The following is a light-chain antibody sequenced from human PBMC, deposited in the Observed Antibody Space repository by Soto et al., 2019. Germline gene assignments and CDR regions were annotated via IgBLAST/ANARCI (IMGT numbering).Light chain of an antibody. J-gene: IGKJ1*01. Sequence: EIVLTQSPATLSLSPGERATLSCRASQSVTNSLAWYKQQPGQAPRLLIYHASNRATGVPARFSGSGSGTDFTLTISSLEPADFAVYYCQQRRTFGQGTKVDIK. CDR2: HAS. V-gene: IGKV3-11*01. CDR1: QSVTNS. CDR3: QQRRT.